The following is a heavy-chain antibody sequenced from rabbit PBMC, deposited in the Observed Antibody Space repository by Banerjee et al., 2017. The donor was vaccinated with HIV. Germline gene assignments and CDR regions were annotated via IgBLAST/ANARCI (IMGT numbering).Heavy chain of an antibody. CDR1: GFSFNNNYY. V-gene: IGHV1S40*01. J-gene: IGHJ4*01. Sequence: QSLEESGGDLVKPGASLTLTCTASGFSFNNNYYMYWVRQAPGKGLEWIACIYAGSSGSTYYASWAKGRFTISKTSSTTVTLQMTSLTAADTATYFCARDLAGVIGWNFNLWGPGTLVTVS. D-gene: IGHD4-1*01. CDR2: IYAGSSGST. CDR3: ARDLAGVIGWNFNL.